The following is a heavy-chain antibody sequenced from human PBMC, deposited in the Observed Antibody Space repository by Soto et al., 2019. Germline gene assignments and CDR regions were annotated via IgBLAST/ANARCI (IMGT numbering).Heavy chain of an antibody. D-gene: IGHD2-15*01. CDR3: ARQDGGCSGGSCYSGFDS. Sequence: GESLKISCKTSGYIFANYWIAWVRQMPGKGLEWMGIMHPGDSDTTYSPSFQGQVTISADKATSIAYLQWSSLKASDTGMYYCARQDGGCSGGSCYSGFDSWGQGTRVTVSS. V-gene: IGHV5-51*01. CDR1: GYIFANYW. J-gene: IGHJ4*02. CDR2: MHPGDSDT.